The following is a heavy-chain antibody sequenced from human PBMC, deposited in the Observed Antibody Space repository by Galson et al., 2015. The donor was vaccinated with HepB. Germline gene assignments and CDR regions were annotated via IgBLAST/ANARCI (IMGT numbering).Heavy chain of an antibody. J-gene: IGHJ5*02. D-gene: IGHD2-15*01. CDR2: ISAYDSST. CDR1: GYTFSTYS. V-gene: IGHV1-18*01. Sequence: SVKVSCKASGYTFSTYSITWVRQAPGQGLEWMGWISAYDSSTNYAQKFQGRVTMTTETSTTTAYLELRSLRSDDTAVYYCARGALVVVVGATQNNWFDPWGQGTLVTVSS. CDR3: ARGALVVVVGATQNNWFDP.